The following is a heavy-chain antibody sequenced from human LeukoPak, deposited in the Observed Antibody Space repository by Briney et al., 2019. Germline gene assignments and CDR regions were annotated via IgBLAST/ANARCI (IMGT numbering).Heavy chain of an antibody. CDR3: ARDGGYCSGGSCYSRAFDI. CDR1: GFTFSSYE. V-gene: IGHV3-48*03. CDR2: ISSSGSTI. J-gene: IGHJ3*02. D-gene: IGHD2-15*01. Sequence: GGSLRLSCAASGFTFSSYEMNWVRQAPGKGLEWVSYISSSGSTIYYADSVKGRFTISRDNAKNSLYLQMNSLRAEDTAVYYCARDGGYCSGGSCYSRAFDIWGQGTMVTVSS.